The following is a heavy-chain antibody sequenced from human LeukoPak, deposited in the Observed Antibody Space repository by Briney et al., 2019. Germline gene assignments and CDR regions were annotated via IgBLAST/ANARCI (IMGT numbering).Heavy chain of an antibody. D-gene: IGHD3-22*01. CDR1: GGSMNNYY. CDR3: VRDRRYYDSSGYQMFDY. Sequence: PSETLSLTCTVSGGSMNNYYWSWIRQPAGKGLEWIGQIYTSGTTNYNPSLRSRVTMSVDTSKNQFSLKLSSVTAADTAVYYCVRDRRYYDSSGYQMFDYWGQGMLVTVS. V-gene: IGHV4-4*07. CDR2: IYTSGTT. J-gene: IGHJ4*02.